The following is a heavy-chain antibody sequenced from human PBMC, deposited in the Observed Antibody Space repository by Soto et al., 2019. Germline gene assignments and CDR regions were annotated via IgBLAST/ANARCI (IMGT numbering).Heavy chain of an antibody. CDR3: AKVGVRGPGGYYGIDY. CDR2: ISYDGSNK. D-gene: IGHD3-22*01. V-gene: IGHV3-30*18. CDR1: GFTFSSYG. Sequence: GGSLRLSCAASGFTFSSYGMHWVRQAPGKGLEWVAVISYDGSNKYYADSVKGRFTISRDNSKNTLYLQMNSLRAEDTAVYYCAKVGVRGPGGYYGIDYWGQGTLVTVSS. J-gene: IGHJ4*02.